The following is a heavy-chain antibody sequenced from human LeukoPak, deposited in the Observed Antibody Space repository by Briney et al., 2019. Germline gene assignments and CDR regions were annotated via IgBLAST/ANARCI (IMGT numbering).Heavy chain of an antibody. CDR1: GFTFDDYA. Sequence: GGSLRLSCAASGFTFDDYAMHWVRQAPGKGLEWVSGISWNSGSIGYADSVKGRFTISRDNAKNSLYLQMNSLRAQDTALYYCAKDLECSGGSCYSFDYWGQGTLVTVSS. V-gene: IGHV3-9*01. J-gene: IGHJ4*02. CDR3: AKDLECSGGSCYSFDY. CDR2: ISWNSGSI. D-gene: IGHD2-15*01.